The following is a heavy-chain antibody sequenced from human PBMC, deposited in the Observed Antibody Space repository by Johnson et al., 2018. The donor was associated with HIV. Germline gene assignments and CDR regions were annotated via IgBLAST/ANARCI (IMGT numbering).Heavy chain of an antibody. CDR3: ARATYYYDTTGYLTRPRAFDL. CDR2: IYSGGST. Sequence: VQLVESGGGLVQPGGSLRLSCAASGFTFSSYWMHWVRQAPGKGLEWVSVIYSGGSTYYADSVKGRFTISRAHSKNSLYLQMNSLRPEDTALYYCARATYYYDTTGYLTRPRAFDLWGQGTMVTVSS. J-gene: IGHJ3*01. D-gene: IGHD3-22*01. CDR1: GFTFSSYW. V-gene: IGHV3-66*01.